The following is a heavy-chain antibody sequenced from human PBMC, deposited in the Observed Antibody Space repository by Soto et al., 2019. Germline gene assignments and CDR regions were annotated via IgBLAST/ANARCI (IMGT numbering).Heavy chain of an antibody. D-gene: IGHD5-12*01. CDR2: INHSGST. Sequence: ETLSLTCAVYGGSFRGYYWSWIRQPPGKGLEWIGEINHSGSTNYNPSLKSRVTISVDTSKNQFSLKLSSVTAADTAVYYCARGPRYRYSGYGSYYYYYYMDVWGKGTTVTVSS. CDR1: GGSFRGYY. J-gene: IGHJ6*03. V-gene: IGHV4-34*01. CDR3: ARGPRYRYSGYGSYYYYYYMDV.